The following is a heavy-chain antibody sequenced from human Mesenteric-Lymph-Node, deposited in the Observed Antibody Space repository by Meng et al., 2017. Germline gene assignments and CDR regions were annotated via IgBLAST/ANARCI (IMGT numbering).Heavy chain of an antibody. CDR1: EFSFSNFW. D-gene: IGHD6-13*01. CDR2: INGDGSST. V-gene: IGHV3-74*01. J-gene: IGHJ4*02. CDR3: AKDKTAAGENDY. Sequence: GESLKISCAASEFSFSNFWMQWVRQAPGKGLVWVSRINGDGSSTSYADSVKGRFSISRDNAKNTLYLQMNSLRAEDTAVYYCAKDKTAAGENDYWGQGTLVTVSS.